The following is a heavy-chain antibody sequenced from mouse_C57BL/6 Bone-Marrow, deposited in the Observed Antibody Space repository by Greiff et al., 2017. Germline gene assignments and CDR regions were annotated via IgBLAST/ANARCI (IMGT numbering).Heavy chain of an antibody. D-gene: IGHD2-3*01. CDR1: GYTFTDYE. Sequence: VQLQQSGAELVRPGASVTLSCKASGYTFTDYEMHWVKQTPVHGLEWIGAIDPETGGTAYNQKFKGKAILTADKSSSTAYMELRSLTSEDSAVYYCTGREWLLFDYWGQGTTLTVSS. V-gene: IGHV1-15*01. CDR3: TGREWLLFDY. CDR2: IDPETGGT. J-gene: IGHJ2*01.